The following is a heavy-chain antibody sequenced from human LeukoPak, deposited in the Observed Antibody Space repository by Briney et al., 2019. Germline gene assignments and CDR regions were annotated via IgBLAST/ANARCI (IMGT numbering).Heavy chain of an antibody. CDR3: AKVYTSSWFHWYFDL. D-gene: IGHD2-2*02. V-gene: IGHV3-23*01. J-gene: IGHJ2*01. CDR1: GFTFSSYG. Sequence: GGSLRLSCAASGFTFSSYGMHWVRQAPGKGLEWVSSSSGSGGSTYYADSVKGRFTISRDNSKNTLYLQMNSLRAEDTAVYYCAKVYTSSWFHWYFDLWGRGTLVTVSS. CDR2: SSGSGGST.